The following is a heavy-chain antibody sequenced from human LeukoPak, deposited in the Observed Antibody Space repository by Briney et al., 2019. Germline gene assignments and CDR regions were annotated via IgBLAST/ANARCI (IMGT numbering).Heavy chain of an antibody. V-gene: IGHV3-9*03. CDR1: GLTFDDYA. CDR2: ISWNSGSI. CDR3: AKEGGGYSYGYSEFDP. D-gene: IGHD5-18*01. Sequence: PGGSLRLSCAASGLTFDDYAMHWVRQAPGKGLEWVSGISWNSGSIGYADSVKGRFTISRDNAKNSLYLQMNSLRAEDMASYYCAKEGGGYSYGYSEFDPWGQGTLVTVSS. J-gene: IGHJ5*02.